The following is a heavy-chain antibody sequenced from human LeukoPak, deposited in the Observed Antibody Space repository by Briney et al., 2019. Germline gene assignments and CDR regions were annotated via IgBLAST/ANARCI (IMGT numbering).Heavy chain of an antibody. Sequence: GASVKVSCKASGYTFTSYYMHWVRQAPGQGLEWMGIINPSGGSTSYAQKFQGRVTMTRDTSTSTVYMELSSLRSEDTAGYYCARARRNVAEAMDWGQGTLVTVSS. CDR1: GYTFTSYY. J-gene: IGHJ4*02. V-gene: IGHV1-46*01. CDR2: INPSGGST. CDR3: ARARRNVAEAMD. D-gene: IGHD1-14*01.